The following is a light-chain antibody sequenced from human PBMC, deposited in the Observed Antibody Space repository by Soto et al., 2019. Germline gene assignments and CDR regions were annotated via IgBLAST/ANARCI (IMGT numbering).Light chain of an antibody. CDR1: QSIRTY. Sequence: DIQMTQSPSSLSASVGDRVTITCRASQSIRTYLNWYKQEPGKAPKLLIYAASTLQSGVPSRFSGSGSGTDFTLTISSLQPEDFATYYCQQSHSLPYTFGQGTKLEIK. V-gene: IGKV1-39*01. CDR2: AAS. CDR3: QQSHSLPYT. J-gene: IGKJ2*01.